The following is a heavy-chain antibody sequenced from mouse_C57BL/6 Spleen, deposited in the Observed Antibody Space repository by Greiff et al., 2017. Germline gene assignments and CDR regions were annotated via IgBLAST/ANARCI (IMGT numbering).Heavy chain of an antibody. Sequence: VQLKESGAELVKPAASVKLSCTASGFNIKDYYMHRVKQRTEQGLEWIGRIDPEDGETKYAPKFQGKATITADTSSNTAYLQLSSLTSEDTAVYYCARDRTTVVYFDYWGQGTTLTVSS. D-gene: IGHD1-1*01. CDR3: ARDRTTVVYFDY. CDR1: GFNIKDYY. J-gene: IGHJ2*01. CDR2: IDPEDGET. V-gene: IGHV14-2*01.